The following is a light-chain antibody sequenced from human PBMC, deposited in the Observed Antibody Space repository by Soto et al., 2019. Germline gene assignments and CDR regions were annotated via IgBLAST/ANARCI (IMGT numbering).Light chain of an antibody. CDR2: GAS. Sequence: EIVLTQSPGTLSLSPGERATLSCRASQSVSSSYLAWYQQKPGQAPRLLSYGASSRATGIPDRFSGSGSGTDFTLTISRLEPEDFAVYYCQQYGSAPLFGVGTKVEIK. V-gene: IGKV3-20*01. J-gene: IGKJ4*01. CDR1: QSVSSSY. CDR3: QQYGSAPL.